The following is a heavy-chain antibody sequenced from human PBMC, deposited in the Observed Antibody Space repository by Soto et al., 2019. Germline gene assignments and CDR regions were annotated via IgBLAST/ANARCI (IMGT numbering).Heavy chain of an antibody. CDR2: IYGGGNT. CDR3: AASVTTAGAFDF. D-gene: IGHD4-17*01. CDR1: GFSVSSKY. V-gene: IGHV3-53*01. J-gene: IGHJ3*01. Sequence: HPGGSLRLSCAASGFSVSSKYMIWVRQAPGKGLEWVSAIYGGGNTYDADSVRGRFTISRDSSKNTVSLLMYSLRAEDTAVYYCAASVTTAGAFDFWGQGTLVTVSS.